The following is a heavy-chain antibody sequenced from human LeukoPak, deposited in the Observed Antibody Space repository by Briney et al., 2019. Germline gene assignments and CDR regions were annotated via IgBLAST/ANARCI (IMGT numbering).Heavy chain of an antibody. CDR2: IHPSGSP. J-gene: IGHJ4*02. D-gene: IGHD3-22*01. V-gene: IGHV4-34*01. Sequence: SETLSLTCGVYGGSFSGYYWSWIRQPPGKGLEWIGEIHPSGSPSYNPSLKSRVTISADTSKNQFSLKMTSVTAADTAVYYCARGEDYYKRGNYWGQGTLVTVSS. CDR1: GGSFSGYY. CDR3: ARGEDYYKRGNY.